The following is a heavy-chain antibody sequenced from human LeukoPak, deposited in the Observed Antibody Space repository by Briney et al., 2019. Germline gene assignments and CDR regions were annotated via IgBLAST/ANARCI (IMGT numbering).Heavy chain of an antibody. CDR2: IYHSGST. CDR3: ARLYSAYNP. Sequence: SQTLSLTCAVSGGSISSGGYSWSWIRQPPGKGLEWIGYIYHSGSTYYNPSLKSRVTISVDRSKNQFSLKLSSVTAADTAVYYCARLYSAYNPWGQGTLVSVSS. J-gene: IGHJ4*02. D-gene: IGHD5-12*01. V-gene: IGHV4-30-2*01. CDR1: GGSISSGGYS.